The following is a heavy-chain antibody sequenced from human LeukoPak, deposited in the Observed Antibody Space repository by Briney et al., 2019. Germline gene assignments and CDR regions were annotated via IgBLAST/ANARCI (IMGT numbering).Heavy chain of an antibody. CDR3: ASTNYYDSSGFSNWFDP. Sequence: SVKVSCRASGGTFSSYAISWVRQAPGQGLEWMGRIIPIFGTANYAQKFQGRVTITTDESTSTAYMELSSLRSEDTAVYYCASTNYYDSSGFSNWFDPWGQGTLVTVSS. J-gene: IGHJ5*02. V-gene: IGHV1-69*05. D-gene: IGHD3-22*01. CDR1: GGTFSSYA. CDR2: IIPIFGTA.